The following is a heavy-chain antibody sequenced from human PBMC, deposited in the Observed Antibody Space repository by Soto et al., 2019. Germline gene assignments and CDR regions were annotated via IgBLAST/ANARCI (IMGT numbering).Heavy chain of an antibody. Sequence: QVQLQQWGAGLLKPSETLSLTCAVYGGFVSSGSYYWSWIRQPPGKGLEWIGEMSHSGGTHFNPSLNSRVTMSVDTSKNQSALKMSYVTAADTALYYCARVERGTATTVVDAFDIWGPGTMVTVSS. D-gene: IGHD1-1*01. CDR1: GGFVSSGSYY. V-gene: IGHV4-34*01. CDR2: MSHSGGT. CDR3: ARVERGTATTVVDAFDI. J-gene: IGHJ3*02.